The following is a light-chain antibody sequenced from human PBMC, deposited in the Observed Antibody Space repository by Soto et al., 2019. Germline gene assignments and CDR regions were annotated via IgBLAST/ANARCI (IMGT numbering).Light chain of an antibody. J-gene: IGKJ2*01. CDR1: HSLMYSDGISY. CDR2: KAS. CDR3: MQGTHWPPGT. Sequence: DVVMTQSPLSLPVTLGQPASISCRSSHSLMYSDGISYLSWFQQRPGQSPRRLIYKASNRDSWVPGSSSGSGSGTDFTLKISRVEADDVGVYYCMQGTHWPPGTLGQGTKLEIK. V-gene: IGKV2-30*01.